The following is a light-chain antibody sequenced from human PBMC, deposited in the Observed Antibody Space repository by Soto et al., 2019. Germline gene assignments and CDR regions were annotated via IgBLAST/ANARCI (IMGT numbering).Light chain of an antibody. V-gene: IGKV1-5*03. CDR2: TAS. Sequence: DIQMTQSPSTLSASVGDRVTITCRASQSVSVWLAWYQQKPGKAPKLLIHTASSLQSGVPSRFSGSGSGAEFTLTISSLQPDDFATYYCQQFNSYPITFGHGTRLEIK. CDR1: QSVSVW. CDR3: QQFNSYPIT. J-gene: IGKJ5*01.